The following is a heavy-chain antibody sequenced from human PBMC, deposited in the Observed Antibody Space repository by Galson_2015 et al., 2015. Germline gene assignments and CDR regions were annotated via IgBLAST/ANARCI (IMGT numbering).Heavy chain of an antibody. Sequence: SLRLSCAASGFTFSSCSMNWVRQAPGKGLEWVSSISSSSSYIYYADSVKGRFTVSRDNAKNSLYLQMNSLRAEDTAVYYCARDVVPDSCYYGMDVWGQGTTLTVSS. CDR1: GFTFSSCS. CDR2: ISSSSSYI. V-gene: IGHV3-21*01. J-gene: IGHJ6*02. D-gene: IGHD2-15*01. CDR3: ARDVVPDSCYYGMDV.